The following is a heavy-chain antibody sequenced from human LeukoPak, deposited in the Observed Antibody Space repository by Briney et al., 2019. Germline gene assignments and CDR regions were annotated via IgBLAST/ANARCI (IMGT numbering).Heavy chain of an antibody. V-gene: IGHV3-48*03. CDR1: GFTFSSYE. D-gene: IGHD6-19*01. CDR3: ARAPSSGWSK. CDR2: ISSSGSTI. Sequence: QAGGSLRLSCAASGFTFSSYEMNWVRQAPGKGLEWVSYISSSGSTICYADSVKGRFTISRDNAKNSLYLQMNSLRAEDTAVYYCARAPSSGWSKWGQGTLVTVSS. J-gene: IGHJ4*02.